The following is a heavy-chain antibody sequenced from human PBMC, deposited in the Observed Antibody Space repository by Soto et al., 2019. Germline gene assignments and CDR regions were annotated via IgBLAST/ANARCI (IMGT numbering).Heavy chain of an antibody. D-gene: IGHD2-2*01. CDR2: IYHSGST. CDR3: ARGSSVVVVPAAMVHYFDY. V-gene: IGHV4-4*02. J-gene: IGHJ4*02. Sequence: QVQLQESGPGLVKPSGTLSLTCAVSGGSISSSNWWSWVRQPPGKGLEWIGEIYHSGSTNYNPSLKSRVTISVDKSKNQCSLKLSSVTAADTAVYYCARGSSVVVVPAAMVHYFDYWGQGTLVTVSS. CDR1: GGSISSSNW.